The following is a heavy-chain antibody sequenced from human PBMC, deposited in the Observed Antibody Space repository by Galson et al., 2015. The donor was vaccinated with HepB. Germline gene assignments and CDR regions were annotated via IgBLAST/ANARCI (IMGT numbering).Heavy chain of an antibody. CDR3: AKVRAAYYNWYIEH. V-gene: IGHV3-21*01. CDR2: ISSSSSYI. J-gene: IGHJ1*01. CDR1: GFTFSSYS. D-gene: IGHD1-1*01. Sequence: SLRLSCAASGFTFSSYSMNWVRQAPGKGLEWVSSISSSSSYIYYADSVKGRFTISRDNAKNSLYLQMNSLRAEDTAVYYCAKVRAAYYNWYIEHWGQGTLVTVSS.